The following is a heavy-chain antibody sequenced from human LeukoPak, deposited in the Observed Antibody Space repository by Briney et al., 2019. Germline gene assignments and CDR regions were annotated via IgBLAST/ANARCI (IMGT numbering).Heavy chain of an antibody. CDR3: AKDNDYLDY. J-gene: IGHJ4*02. CDR1: GFTFSRYS. V-gene: IGHV3-9*01. CDR2: ISWNSGSI. Sequence: GGSLRLSCAASGFTFSRYSMHWVRQAPGKGLEWVSGISWNSGSIGYADSVKGRFTISRDNAKNSLYLQMNSLRAEDTALYYCAKDNDYLDYWGQGTLVTVSS.